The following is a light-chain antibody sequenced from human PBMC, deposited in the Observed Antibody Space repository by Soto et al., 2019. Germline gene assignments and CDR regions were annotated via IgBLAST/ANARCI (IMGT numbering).Light chain of an antibody. J-gene: IGLJ1*01. CDR2: EVS. Sequence: QSALTQPPSASGSPGQSVTISCTGTSSDVGCYNYVSWYQQHPGKAPKLMIYEVSKRPSGVPDRFSGSKSGNTASLTVSGLHADDEADYYCSSYAGSNRVFGTGTKVTVL. CDR1: SSDVGCYNY. V-gene: IGLV2-8*01. CDR3: SSYAGSNRV.